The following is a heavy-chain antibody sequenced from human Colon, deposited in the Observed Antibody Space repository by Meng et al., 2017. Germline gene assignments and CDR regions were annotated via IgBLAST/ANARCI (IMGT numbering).Heavy chain of an antibody. CDR1: GVPFTASD. Sequence: QGERVASWGRLVEPGGSLILSCAAPGVPFTASDMIWFRQAPGKGLEWVSYSHGNTVYYADSVKGRFTISRDNVKNPLSRETNSLRAGNTAVYYCPRGWLANWGQGTLVTVSS. D-gene: IGHD6-19*01. V-gene: IGHV3-11*01. CDR2: SHGNTV. J-gene: IGHJ4*02. CDR3: PRGWLAN.